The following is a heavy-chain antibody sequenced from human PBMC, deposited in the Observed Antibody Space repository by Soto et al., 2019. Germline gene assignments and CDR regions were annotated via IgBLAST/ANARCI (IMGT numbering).Heavy chain of an antibody. CDR1: GFTFSSYA. D-gene: IGHD2-8*01. CDR2: ISGTGTTT. CDR3: VKAVYLLDFDY. J-gene: IGHJ4*02. V-gene: IGHV3-23*01. Sequence: GGSLRLSCAASGFTFSSYAMTWVRQAPGKGLEWVSTISGTGTTTYYADSVKGRFTISRDNSKNTLYLQMSSLRTEDTAVYYCVKAVYLLDFDYWGQGTLVTVSS.